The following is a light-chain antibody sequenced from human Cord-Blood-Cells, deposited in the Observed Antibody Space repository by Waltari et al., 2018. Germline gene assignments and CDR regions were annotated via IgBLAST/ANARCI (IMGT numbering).Light chain of an antibody. CDR1: QSVSSY. Sequence: EIVLTQSPATLSLSPGERATLSCRASQSVSSYLAWYQKKPGQAPRPLIYDASNRATGIPARFSGSGSGTDFTLTISSLEPEDFAVYYCQQRSNWPLTFGGGTKVEIK. CDR3: QQRSNWPLT. V-gene: IGKV3-11*01. CDR2: DAS. J-gene: IGKJ4*01.